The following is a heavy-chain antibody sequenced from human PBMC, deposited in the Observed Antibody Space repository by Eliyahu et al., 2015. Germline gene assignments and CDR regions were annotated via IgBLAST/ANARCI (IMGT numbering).Heavy chain of an antibody. J-gene: IGHJ6*02. CDR3: ARDGRRGYDMDV. CDR2: IGGSGRTI. V-gene: IGHV3-48*02. D-gene: IGHD3-10*01. Sequence: EVQLVESGGGLVQPGGSXRLSCAASGFXFRXYSMNWVRQAPGKGLDWVSYIGGSGRTIYYADSVKGRFTISRDNAKNSLYLQMNSLRDEDTAVYYCARDGRRGYDMDVWGQGTTVTVSS. CDR1: GFXFRXYS.